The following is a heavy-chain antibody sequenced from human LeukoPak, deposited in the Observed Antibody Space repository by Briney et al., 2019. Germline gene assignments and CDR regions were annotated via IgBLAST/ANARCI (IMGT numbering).Heavy chain of an antibody. D-gene: IGHD5-12*01. CDR1: GYTFTGYY. CDR3: ARDIEYSGYDPFDY. J-gene: IGHJ4*02. Sequence: ASVKVSCKASGYTFTGYYMHWVRQAPGHGLEWMGWINPNSGGTNYAQKFQGRVTMTRDTSISTAYMELSSLRSDDTAVYYCARDIEYSGYDPFDYWGQGTLVTVSS. CDR2: INPNSGGT. V-gene: IGHV1-2*02.